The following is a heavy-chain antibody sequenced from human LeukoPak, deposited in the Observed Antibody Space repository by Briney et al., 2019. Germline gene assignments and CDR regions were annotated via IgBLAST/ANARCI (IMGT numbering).Heavy chain of an antibody. CDR1: GFTFRTYG. CDR3: AKRADYYDSSRALYDAFDL. Sequence: GGSLRLSCAASGFTFRTYGMHWFRQAPGKGLEWVTFIRYDGSDKFYADSVRGRFTISRDNSKNTLFLQLNSLSVEDTAVYHCAKRADYYDSSRALYDAFDLWGQGTMVTVSS. J-gene: IGHJ3*01. V-gene: IGHV3-30*02. D-gene: IGHD3-16*01. CDR2: IRYDGSDK.